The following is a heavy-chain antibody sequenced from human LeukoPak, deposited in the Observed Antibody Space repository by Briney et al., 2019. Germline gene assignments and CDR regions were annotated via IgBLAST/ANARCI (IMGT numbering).Heavy chain of an antibody. CDR3: AKDSWNYFLGGSRPRHFDY. V-gene: IGHV3-30*18. Sequence: GRSLRHSCAASGFTFSSYGMHWVRQAPGKGLEWVAVISYDGSNKYYTDSVKGRFTISRDNSKNTLYLQVNSLRAEDTAVYYCAKDSWNYFLGGSRPRHFDYWGQGTLVTVSS. D-gene: IGHD1-7*01. CDR2: ISYDGSNK. J-gene: IGHJ4*02. CDR1: GFTFSSYG.